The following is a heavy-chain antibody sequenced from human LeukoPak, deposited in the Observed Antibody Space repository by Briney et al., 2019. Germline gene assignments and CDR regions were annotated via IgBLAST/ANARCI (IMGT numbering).Heavy chain of an antibody. V-gene: IGHV4-34*01. CDR1: GGSFSGYY. D-gene: IGHD6-19*01. CDR2: INHSGST. CDR3: ARGGAVNGFDV. Sequence: SETLSLTCAVYGGSFSGYYWSWIRQPPGKGLEWIGEINHSGSTNYNPSLKSRVSISIDTSKNLFSLALSSVTAADTAVYYCARGGAVNGFDVWGQGTRVTVSS. J-gene: IGHJ3*01.